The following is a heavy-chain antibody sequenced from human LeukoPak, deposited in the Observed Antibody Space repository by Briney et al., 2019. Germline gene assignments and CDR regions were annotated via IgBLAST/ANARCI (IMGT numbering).Heavy chain of an antibody. D-gene: IGHD1-26*01. J-gene: IGHJ5*02. CDR1: GYTFTSYG. V-gene: IGHV1-18*01. CDR2: ISAYNGNT. Sequence: GASVKVSCKASGYTFTSYGISWVRQAPGQGLEWMGWISAYNGNTNYAQKLQGRVTMTTDTSTSTAYMELRSLRSDDTAVYYCARVGATTQGVGWFDPWGQGTLATVSS. CDR3: ARVGATTQGVGWFDP.